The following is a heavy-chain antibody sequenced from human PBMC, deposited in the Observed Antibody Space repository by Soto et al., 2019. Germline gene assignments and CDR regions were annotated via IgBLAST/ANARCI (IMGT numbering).Heavy chain of an antibody. CDR1: GGSISSYY. CDR2: IYYSGST. Sequence: QVQLQESGPGLVKPSETLSLTCTVSGGSISSYYWSWIRQPPGKGLEWIGYIYYSGSTNYNPSLKSRVTISVDTSKNQFSLKLSSVTAADTAVYYCARVDTAMVTGYWGQGTLVTVPS. V-gene: IGHV4-59*01. CDR3: ARVDTAMVTGY. J-gene: IGHJ4*02. D-gene: IGHD5-18*01.